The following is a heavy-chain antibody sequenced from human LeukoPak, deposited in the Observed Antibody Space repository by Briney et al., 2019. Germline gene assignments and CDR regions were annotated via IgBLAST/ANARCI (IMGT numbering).Heavy chain of an antibody. V-gene: IGHV3-7*01. D-gene: IGHD3-3*01. CDR3: ARAPPAGYDFWSGYYDY. CDR1: GFTFRNAW. CDR2: IKQDGSEK. Sequence: GGSLRLSCAATGFTFRNAWMSWVRQAPGKGLEWVANIKQDGSEKYYVDSVKGRFTISRDNAKNSLYLQMNSLRAEDTAVYYCARAPPAGYDFWSGYYDYWGQGTLVTVSS. J-gene: IGHJ4*02.